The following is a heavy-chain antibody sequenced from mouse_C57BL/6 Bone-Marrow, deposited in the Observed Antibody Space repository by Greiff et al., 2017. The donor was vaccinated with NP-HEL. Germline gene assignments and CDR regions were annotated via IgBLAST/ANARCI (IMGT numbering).Heavy chain of an antibody. CDR2: INPSSGYT. V-gene: IGHV1-4*01. Sequence: VKLQESGAELARPGASVKMSCKASGYTFTSYTMHWVKQRPGQGLEWIGYINPSSGYTKYNQKFKDKATLTADKSSSTAYMQLSSLTSEDSAVYYCARPACYSNTGFAYWGQGTLVTVSA. CDR3: ARPACYSNTGFAY. D-gene: IGHD2-5*01. J-gene: IGHJ3*01. CDR1: GYTFTSYT.